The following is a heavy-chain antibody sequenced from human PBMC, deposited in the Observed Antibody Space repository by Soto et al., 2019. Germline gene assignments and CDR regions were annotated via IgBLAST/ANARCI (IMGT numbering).Heavy chain of an antibody. V-gene: IGHV3-33*01. D-gene: IGHD2-2*02. J-gene: IGHJ6*02. CDR1: GFTFSNYG. CDR3: ARDPYTHCTSTICYTTYYYYYGMDV. CDR2: IWYDGTNK. Sequence: PGGSLRLSCASSGFTFSNYGMHWVRQAPGKGLEWVALIWYDGTNKYYADSVKGRFTISRDNSKNTLFLHMNSLRAEDTAVYYCARDPYTHCTSTICYTTYYYYYGMDVWGQGTTVTVSS.